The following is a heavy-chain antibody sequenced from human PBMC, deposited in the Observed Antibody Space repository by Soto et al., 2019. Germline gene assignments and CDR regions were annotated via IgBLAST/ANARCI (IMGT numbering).Heavy chain of an antibody. J-gene: IGHJ2*01. CDR3: ARDRITGITWWTFDV. D-gene: IGHD1-7*01. Sequence: GGSLRLSCAASGFTFSSYAMHWGRQAPDKGLEWVAIISYDESDKNYADSVKGRFTISRDNSKNTVYLQMNSLRTDATAVYYCARDRITGITWWTFDVWGGGTRDTVSS. CDR2: ISYDESDK. CDR1: GFTFSSYA. V-gene: IGHV3-30-3*01.